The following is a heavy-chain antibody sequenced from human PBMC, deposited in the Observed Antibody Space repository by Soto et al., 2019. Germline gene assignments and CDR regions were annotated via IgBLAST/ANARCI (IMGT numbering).Heavy chain of an antibody. Sequence: SVKVSCKASGGTFSSYTISWVRQAPGQGLEWMGRIIPILGIANYAQKFQGRVTITADKSTSTAYMELSSLRSEDTAVYYCARDNASHSGYDYYDYWGQGTLVTVSS. CDR3: ARDNASHSGYDYYDY. J-gene: IGHJ4*02. CDR1: GGTFSSYT. D-gene: IGHD5-12*01. V-gene: IGHV1-69*04. CDR2: IIPILGIA.